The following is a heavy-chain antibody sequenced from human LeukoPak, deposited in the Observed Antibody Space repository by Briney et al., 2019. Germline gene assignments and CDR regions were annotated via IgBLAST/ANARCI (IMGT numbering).Heavy chain of an antibody. CDR2: ISGSGGTT. CDR1: GFTFRSFA. V-gene: IGHV3-23*01. CDR3: AKDLPDYGDYIEGY. J-gene: IGHJ4*02. D-gene: IGHD4-17*01. Sequence: GGSLRLSCAASGFTFRSFAMSWVRQAPGKGLEWVSTISGSGGTTSYADSVKGRFTFSRDNSKNTVFLQMNSLRVEDTAVYYCAKDLPDYGDYIEGYWGQGTPVTVSS.